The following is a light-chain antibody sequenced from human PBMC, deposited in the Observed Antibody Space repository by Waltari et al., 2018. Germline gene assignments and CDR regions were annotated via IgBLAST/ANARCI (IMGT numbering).Light chain of an antibody. CDR2: GPS. CDR1: QRVRSSY. J-gene: IGKJ2*01. V-gene: IGKV3-20*01. CDR3: QQYGSSPAYT. Sequence: EIVLTQSPDTLSLSPGARATLSCRASQRVRSSYLAWYQQKPGQAPRLLIYGPSSRATGIPDRFSGSGSGTDFTLTISRLEPEDFAVYYCQQYGSSPAYTFGQGTRLEIK.